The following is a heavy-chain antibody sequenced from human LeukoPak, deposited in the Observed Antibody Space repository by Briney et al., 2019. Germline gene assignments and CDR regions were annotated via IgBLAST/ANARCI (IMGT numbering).Heavy chain of an antibody. CDR2: IYYSGST. J-gene: IGHJ4*02. CDR3: ARDRTHSVSLDY. CDR1: AGSLSPYY. D-gene: IGHD3-10*01. Sequence: SETLSLTCTVSAGSLSPYYWNWIRQPPGKGLEWLGYIYYSGSTDYNPSLKSRVTISVDTSKNQFSLKLSSVTAADPAVYYCARDRTHSVSLDYWGQGTLVTVSS. V-gene: IGHV4-59*12.